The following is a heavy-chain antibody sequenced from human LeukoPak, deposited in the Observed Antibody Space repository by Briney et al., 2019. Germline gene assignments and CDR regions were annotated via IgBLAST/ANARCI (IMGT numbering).Heavy chain of an antibody. CDR2: IYYSGST. D-gene: IGHD3-22*01. CDR1: GGSISSYY. Sequence: SETLSLTCTVSGGSISSYYWSWIRQPPGKGLEWIGYIYYSGSTNYNPSLESRVTISVDTSKNQFSLKLSSVTAADTAVYYCAREDSSGYYAYWGQGTLVTVSP. V-gene: IGHV4-59*01. CDR3: AREDSSGYYAY. J-gene: IGHJ4*02.